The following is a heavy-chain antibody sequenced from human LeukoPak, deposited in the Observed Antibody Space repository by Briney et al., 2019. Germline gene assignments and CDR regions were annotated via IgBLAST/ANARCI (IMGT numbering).Heavy chain of an antibody. CDR1: GFTFSSYW. V-gene: IGHV3-7*01. CDR3: ARRYSSGWYDIGAYYFDY. CDR2: IKQDGSEK. Sequence: PGGSLRLSCAASGFTFSSYWMSWVRQAPGKGLEWVANIKQDGSEKYYVDSVKGRFTISRDNAKNSLYLQMNSLRAEDTAVYYCARRYSSGWYDIGAYYFDYWGQGTLVTVSS. J-gene: IGHJ4*02. D-gene: IGHD6-19*01.